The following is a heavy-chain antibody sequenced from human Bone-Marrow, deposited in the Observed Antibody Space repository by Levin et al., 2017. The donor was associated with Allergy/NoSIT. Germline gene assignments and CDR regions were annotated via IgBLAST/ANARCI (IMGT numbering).Heavy chain of an antibody. CDR3: AKVWFFGGSGSFDY. V-gene: IGHV3-23*01. D-gene: IGHD3-10*01. CDR1: GFTFSSYA. CDR2: ISGSGGST. Sequence: AGGSLRLSCAASGFTFSSYAMSWVRQAPGKGLEWVSAISGSGGSTYYADSVKGRFTISRDNSKNTLYLQMNSLRAEDTAVYYCAKVWFFGGSGSFDYWGQGTLVTVSS. J-gene: IGHJ4*02.